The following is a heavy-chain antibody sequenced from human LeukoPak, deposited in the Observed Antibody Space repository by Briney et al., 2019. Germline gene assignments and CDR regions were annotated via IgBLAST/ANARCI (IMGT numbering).Heavy chain of an antibody. CDR2: IKQDGSEK. CDR3: ARSYYDSSGYFDY. CDR1: GFTFSSYW. J-gene: IGHJ4*02. V-gene: IGHV3-7*01. D-gene: IGHD3-22*01. Sequence: GGSLRLSCAASGFTFSSYWMSWVRQAPGKGLEWVANIKQDGSEKYYVDSVKGRFTISRDNAKNSLYLQMNSLRAEDTAVYYCARSYYDSSGYFDYWGQGTLVTVSP.